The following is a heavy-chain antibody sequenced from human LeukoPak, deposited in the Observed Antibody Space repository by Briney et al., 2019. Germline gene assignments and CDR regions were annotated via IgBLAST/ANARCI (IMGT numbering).Heavy chain of an antibody. CDR3: AKIRSLSGGSSYFFSDSTNGGYAY. CDR1: GGSFSGYY. J-gene: IGHJ4*02. V-gene: IGHV4-34*01. Sequence: PSETLSLTCAVYGGSFSGYYWSWIRQPPGKGLEWIGEINHSGSTNYNPSLKSRVTISVDTSKNQISLKLSSVTAADTAVYYCAKIRSLSGGSSYFFSDSTNGGYAYWGQGTLVTVSS. D-gene: IGHD2-15*01. CDR2: INHSGST.